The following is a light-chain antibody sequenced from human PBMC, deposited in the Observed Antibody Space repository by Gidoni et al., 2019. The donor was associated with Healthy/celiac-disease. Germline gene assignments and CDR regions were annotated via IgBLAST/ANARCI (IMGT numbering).Light chain of an antibody. J-gene: IGKJ2*03. CDR2: AAS. V-gene: IGKV1-9*01. CDR1: QGISSY. Sequence: DIQLTQSPSFLSASVGDRVTITGRASQGISSYLAWYQQKPGKAPKLLIYAASTLQSGVPSRFSVSGSGTEFTLTISSLQPEDFATYYCQQLNSYPPYSFGQGTKLEIK. CDR3: QQLNSYPPYS.